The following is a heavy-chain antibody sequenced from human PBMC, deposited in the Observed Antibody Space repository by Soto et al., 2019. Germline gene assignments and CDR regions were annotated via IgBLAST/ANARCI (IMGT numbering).Heavy chain of an antibody. Sequence: PGESLKISCKGSGYSFAGYWITWVRQKPGKGLEWMGRIDPSDSHTYYSPSFRGHVTISVTKSITTVFLQWSSLRASDTAMYYCARQIYDSDTGPTFQYYFDSWGQGTPVTVSS. CDR1: GYSFAGYW. V-gene: IGHV5-10-1*01. CDR3: ARQIYDSDTGPTFQYYFDS. J-gene: IGHJ4*02. D-gene: IGHD3-22*01. CDR2: IDPSDSHT.